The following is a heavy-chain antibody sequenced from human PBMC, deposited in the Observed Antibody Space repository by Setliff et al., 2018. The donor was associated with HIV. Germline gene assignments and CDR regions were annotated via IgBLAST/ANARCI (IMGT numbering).Heavy chain of an antibody. D-gene: IGHD3-3*01. CDR2: IFYSGIT. V-gene: IGHV4-39*01. CDR3: ARSKTFYDFWGGYYTHGAFKI. J-gene: IGHJ3*02. Sequence: SETLSLTCTVSGGSFTSRSYYWGWIRQPPGKGLEWIGSIFYSGITYYNPSLKSRVTISVDTSKNQFSLNLTSVTAADTAVYYCARSKTFYDFWGGYYTHGAFKIWGLGTTVTVSS. CDR1: GGSFTSRSYY.